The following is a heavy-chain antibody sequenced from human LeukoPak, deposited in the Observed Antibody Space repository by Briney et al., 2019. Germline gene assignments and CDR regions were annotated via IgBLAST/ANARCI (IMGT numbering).Heavy chain of an antibody. CDR2: IYPGDSDT. Sequence: GESLKISCKGSGYSFTSYWIGWVRQMPGKGLEWMGIIYPGDSDTRYSPSFQGQVTISADKSISTAYLQWSSLKASDTAMYYCARLRTQGYCSSTSCYRRRDYYGMDVWGQGTTVTVSS. CDR3: ARLRTQGYCSSTSCYRRRDYYGMDV. V-gene: IGHV5-51*01. J-gene: IGHJ6*02. D-gene: IGHD2-2*01. CDR1: GYSFTSYW.